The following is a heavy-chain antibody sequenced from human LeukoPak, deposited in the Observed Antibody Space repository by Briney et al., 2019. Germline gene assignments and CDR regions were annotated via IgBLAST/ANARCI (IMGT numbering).Heavy chain of an antibody. CDR1: GGTFSSYA. CDR3: AREPGIAVAGYAFDY. Sequence: GSSLKVSFKASGGTFSSYAISWVRQAPGQGLEWMGGIIPIFGTANYAQKFQGRVTITADESTSTAYMELSSLRSEDTAVYYCAREPGIAVAGYAFDYWGQGTLVTVSS. CDR2: IIPIFGTA. D-gene: IGHD6-19*01. J-gene: IGHJ4*02. V-gene: IGHV1-69*01.